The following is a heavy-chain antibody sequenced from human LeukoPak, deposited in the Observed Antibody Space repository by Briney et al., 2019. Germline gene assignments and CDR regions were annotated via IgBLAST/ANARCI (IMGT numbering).Heavy chain of an antibody. Sequence: GGSLRLSCAASGFTFDDYAMHWVRQAPGKGLEWVSGISWNSGSIGYADSVKGRFTISRDNSKNTLYLQMNSLRAEDTAVYYCANRGYSGYPFDYWGQGTLVTVSS. J-gene: IGHJ4*02. V-gene: IGHV3-9*01. CDR2: ISWNSGSI. D-gene: IGHD5-12*01. CDR3: ANRGYSGYPFDY. CDR1: GFTFDDYA.